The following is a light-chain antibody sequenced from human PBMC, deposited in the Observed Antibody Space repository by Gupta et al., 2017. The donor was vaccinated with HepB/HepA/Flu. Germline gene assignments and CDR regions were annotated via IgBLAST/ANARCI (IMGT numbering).Light chain of an antibody. Sequence: VVLIQSPIFLPVTLGAPAFISCRSSQSLVHSDGNNYVHWFQQRPGQSPRRLIYSVSNRDSGVPDRFSGSGSDTDFSLKSSRVEAEDVGVYYCMQGTHWPWTFGQGTKVEIK. CDR1: QSLVHSDGNNY. CDR2: SVS. CDR3: MQGTHWPWT. J-gene: IGKJ1*01. V-gene: IGKV2-30*02.